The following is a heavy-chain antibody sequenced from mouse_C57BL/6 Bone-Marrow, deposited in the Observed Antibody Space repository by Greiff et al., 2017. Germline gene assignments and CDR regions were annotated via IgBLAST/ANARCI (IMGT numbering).Heavy chain of an antibody. CDR2: INPNNGGT. Sequence: VQLQQSGPELVKPGASVKMSCKASGYTFTDYNMHWVKQSHGKSLEWIGYINPNNGGTSYNQQFKGKATLTVNKSSSTAYMELRSLTSEDSAVYYCARSDYYGSSRAYWGQGTLVTVSA. J-gene: IGHJ3*01. D-gene: IGHD1-1*01. CDR1: GYTFTDYN. V-gene: IGHV1-22*01. CDR3: ARSDYYGSSRAY.